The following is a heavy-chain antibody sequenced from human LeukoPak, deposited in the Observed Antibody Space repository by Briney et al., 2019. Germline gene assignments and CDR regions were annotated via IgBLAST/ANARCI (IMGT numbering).Heavy chain of an antibody. V-gene: IGHV3-30*04. Sequence: SGGSLRLSCATPGFTFSSYAFHWVRQAPGKGLEWVATMSFDVNNKYYADSVRGRFTISRDNSENTLYLQMNSLRAEDTAVYSCARGFCTSSSCYNDYWGQGTLVTVSS. CDR1: GFTFSSYA. CDR3: ARGFCTSSSCYNDY. D-gene: IGHD2-2*02. CDR2: MSFDVNNK. J-gene: IGHJ4*02.